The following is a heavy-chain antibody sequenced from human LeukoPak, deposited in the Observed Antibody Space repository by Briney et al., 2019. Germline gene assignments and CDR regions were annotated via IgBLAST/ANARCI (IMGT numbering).Heavy chain of an antibody. CDR3: ARDTLLYADSPDAFDM. CDR1: GFSFSSYK. Sequence: GGSLRLSCAASGFSFSSYKINWVRQAPGKGLEWVSYIGSSGSTVYYADSVKGRFTISRDNAKKSLYLQMNSLRDEDTAVYYCARDTLLYADSPDAFDMWGQGTMVTVSS. V-gene: IGHV3-48*03. CDR2: IGSSGSTV. J-gene: IGHJ3*02. D-gene: IGHD4-17*01.